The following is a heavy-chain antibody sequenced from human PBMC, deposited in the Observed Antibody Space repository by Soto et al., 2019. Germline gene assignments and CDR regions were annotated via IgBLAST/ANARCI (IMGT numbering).Heavy chain of an antibody. CDR2: IYYSGST. V-gene: IGHV4-30-4*01. Sequence: SETLSLTCTVSGGSISSGDYYWSWIRQPPGKGLEWIGYIYYSGSTYYNPSLKSRVTISVDTSKNQFSLKLSSVTAADTAVYYCARGSYYDDSSGYRALDAFDIWGKGTMVTVSS. CDR1: GGSISSGDYY. J-gene: IGHJ3*02. CDR3: ARGSYYDDSSGYRALDAFDI. D-gene: IGHD3-22*01.